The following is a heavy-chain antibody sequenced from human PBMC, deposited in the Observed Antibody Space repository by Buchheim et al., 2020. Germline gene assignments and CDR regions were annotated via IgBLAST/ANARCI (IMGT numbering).Heavy chain of an antibody. Sequence: EVQLLESGGGLVQPGGSLRLSCAASGFTFSSYAMSWVRQAPGKGLEWVSAISGSGGSTYYADSVKGRFTISRDNSKNTLYLQMNSLRAEDTAVYYCAKDSLSYDFWSGYSYYYYGMDVWGQGTT. D-gene: IGHD3-3*01. V-gene: IGHV3-23*01. CDR2: ISGSGGST. J-gene: IGHJ6*02. CDR1: GFTFSSYA. CDR3: AKDSLSYDFWSGYSYYYYGMDV.